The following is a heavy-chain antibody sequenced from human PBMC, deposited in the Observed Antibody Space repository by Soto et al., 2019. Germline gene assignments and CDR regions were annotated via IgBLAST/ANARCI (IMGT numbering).Heavy chain of an antibody. Sequence: GSLRLSCAASGFTFSSYAMSWVRQAPGKGLEWVSAISGSGGSTYYADSVKGRFTISRDNSKNTLYLQMNSLRAEDTAVYYCAKDPLWSNYYDSSGSQYFQHWGQGTLVTVSS. D-gene: IGHD3-22*01. CDR1: GFTFSSYA. CDR3: AKDPLWSNYYDSSGSQYFQH. V-gene: IGHV3-23*01. J-gene: IGHJ1*01. CDR2: ISGSGGST.